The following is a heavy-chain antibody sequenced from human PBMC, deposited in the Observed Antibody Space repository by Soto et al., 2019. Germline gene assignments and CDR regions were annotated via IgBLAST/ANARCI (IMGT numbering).Heavy chain of an antibody. J-gene: IGHJ6*02. Sequence: QVQLVQSGAEVKKPGSSVKVSCKASGGTFSSYAIXWVRXXXXXGXXXXGGIIPISGTANYAQKFQGRVTITADESTSTAYMELSSLRSEDTAVYYCARSQGSSTSLEIYYYYYYGMDVWGQGTTVTVSS. CDR3: ARSQGSSTSLEIYYYYYYGMDV. CDR2: IIPISGTA. D-gene: IGHD2-2*01. V-gene: IGHV1-69*01. CDR1: GGTFSSYA.